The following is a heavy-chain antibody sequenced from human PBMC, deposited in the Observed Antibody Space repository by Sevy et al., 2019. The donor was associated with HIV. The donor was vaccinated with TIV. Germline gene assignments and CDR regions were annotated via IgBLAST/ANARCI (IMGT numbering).Heavy chain of an antibody. CDR2: ISGSGRIT. V-gene: IGHV3-23*01. Sequence: GGSLRLSCAASGFTFSSYAMSWVRQALGKGLEWVSAISGSGRITYYADSVKGRFTISRDNSKNTLYLQMNSLRAEDPAVYYCAKEGQGEYYDSSGSFDYWGQGTLVTVSS. D-gene: IGHD3-22*01. CDR3: AKEGQGEYYDSSGSFDY. CDR1: GFTFSSYA. J-gene: IGHJ4*02.